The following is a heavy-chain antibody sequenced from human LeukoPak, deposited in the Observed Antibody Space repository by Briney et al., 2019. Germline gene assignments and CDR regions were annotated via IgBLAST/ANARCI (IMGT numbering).Heavy chain of an antibody. CDR2: ISSSSSYI. CDR1: GFTFSSYS. J-gene: IGHJ4*02. Sequence: PGGSLRLSRAASGFTFSSYSMNWVRQAPGKGLEWVSSISSSSSYIYYADSVKGRFTISRDNAKNSLYLQMNSLRAEDTAVYYCARGGKGSYVYWGQGTLVTVSS. V-gene: IGHV3-21*01. D-gene: IGHD1-26*01. CDR3: ARGGKGSYVY.